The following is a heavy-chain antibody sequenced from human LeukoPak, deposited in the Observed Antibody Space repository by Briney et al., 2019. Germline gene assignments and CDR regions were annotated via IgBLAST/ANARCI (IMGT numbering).Heavy chain of an antibody. V-gene: IGHV3-30-3*01. J-gene: IGHJ5*02. D-gene: IGHD1-26*01. Sequence: PGGSLRLSCVASGFTVGSTYMSWVRQAPGKGLEWVAVISYDGSNKYYADSVKGRFTISRDNSKNTLYLQMNSLRAEDTAVYYCARGGGDTGNWFDPWGQGILVTVSS. CDR1: GFTVGSTY. CDR3: ARGGGDTGNWFDP. CDR2: ISYDGSNK.